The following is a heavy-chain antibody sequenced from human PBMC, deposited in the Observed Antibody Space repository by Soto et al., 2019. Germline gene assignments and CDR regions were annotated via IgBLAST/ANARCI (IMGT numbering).Heavy chain of an antibody. D-gene: IGHD3-3*02. CDR2: INPSGGST. CDR3: ETSIFGVVGYGMDV. J-gene: IGHJ6*02. CDR1: GYTFTSYY. Sequence: ASVKVSSKASGYTFTSYYMHRVRQAPGQGLEWMGIINPSGGSTSYAQKFQGRVTMTRDTSTSTVYMELSSLRSEDTAVFYCETSIFGVVGYGMDVWGQGNTVTVS. V-gene: IGHV1-46*01.